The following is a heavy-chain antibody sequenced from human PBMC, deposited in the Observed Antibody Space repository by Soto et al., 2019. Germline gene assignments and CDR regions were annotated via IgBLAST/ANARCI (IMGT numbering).Heavy chain of an antibody. CDR1: GYTFTSYA. V-gene: IGHV1-3*01. D-gene: IGHD2-21*02. CDR3: ARAWVVVTAPDY. Sequence: GVSVKVSCKASGYTFTSYAMHWVRQAPGQRLEWMGWINAGNGNTKYSQKFQGRVTITRDTSASTAYMELSSLRSEDTAVYYCARAWVVVTAPDYWGQGTLVTVSS. J-gene: IGHJ4*02. CDR2: INAGNGNT.